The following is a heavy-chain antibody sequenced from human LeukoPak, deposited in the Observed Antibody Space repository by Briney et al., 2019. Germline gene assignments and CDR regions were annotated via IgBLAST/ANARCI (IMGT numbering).Heavy chain of an antibody. CDR3: ARLRYYGMDV. J-gene: IGHJ6*02. CDR2: IDTSSTTM. Sequence: GGSLRLSCAASGLTFSKYSMTWVRQAPGKGLEWVSFIDTSSTTMYYTDSVKGRFTISRDNAKNSLYLQMNSLRAEDTAVYYCARLRYYGMDVWGQGTTLTVSS. CDR1: GLTFSKYS. V-gene: IGHV3-48*04.